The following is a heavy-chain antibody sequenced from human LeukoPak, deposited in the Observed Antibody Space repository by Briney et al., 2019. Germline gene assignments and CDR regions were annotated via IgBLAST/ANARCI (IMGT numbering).Heavy chain of an antibody. V-gene: IGHV3-23*01. CDR1: GFTFTNSA. Sequence: GGSLRLSCAASGFTFTNSAMRWVRQAPGKGLEWVSAIRGDARDTYYADSVKGRFTISRDNSKNTLYLQMNSLRVEDTAVYYCTNRGVSLGAFDIWGQGTMVSVSS. J-gene: IGHJ3*02. D-gene: IGHD3-16*01. CDR3: TNRGVSLGAFDI. CDR2: IRGDARDT.